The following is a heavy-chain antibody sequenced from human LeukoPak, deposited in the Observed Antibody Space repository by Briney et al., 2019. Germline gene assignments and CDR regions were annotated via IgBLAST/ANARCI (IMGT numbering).Heavy chain of an antibody. V-gene: IGHV3-11*01. D-gene: IGHD3-10*01. J-gene: IGHJ4*02. CDR2: ISSSGSTI. CDR3: AREIYYGSGSYYRDY. CDR1: GFTFSDYY. Sequence: GGSLRLSCAASGFTFSDYYMSWIRQAPGKGLEWVSYISSSGSTIYYADSVKGRFTISRDNAKNSLYLQMNSLRAEDTAVYYCAREIYYGSGSYYRDYWGQGTLVTVSS.